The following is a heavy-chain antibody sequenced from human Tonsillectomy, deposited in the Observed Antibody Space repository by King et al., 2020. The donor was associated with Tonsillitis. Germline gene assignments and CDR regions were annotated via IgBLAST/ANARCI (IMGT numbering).Heavy chain of an antibody. J-gene: IGHJ4*02. D-gene: IGHD4-17*01. CDR2: ISSGSSFV. CDR1: GFTFSDYT. CDR3: ARTYGDYAPLDC. V-gene: IGHV3-21*01. Sequence: VQLVESGGGLVKPGGSLRLSCAASGFTFSDYTMKWVRQAPGKGLDWVSSISSGSSFVYYADSVKGRFTVSRDNANNALYLQMNNLRAEDTAVYYCARTYGDYAPLDCWGQGTLVTVSS.